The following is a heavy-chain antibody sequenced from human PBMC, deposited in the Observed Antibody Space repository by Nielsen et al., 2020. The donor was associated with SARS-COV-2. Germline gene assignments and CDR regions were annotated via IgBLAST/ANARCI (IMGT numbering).Heavy chain of an antibody. D-gene: IGHD2-8*02. Sequence: GESLKISCAASGFNFREHYMSWIRRAPGKGLEWVSYISSDSGYKNHADSVKGRFTISRDNAKRSLFLELSSLRAEDTAVYYCARGLGYCTGGTCFPYDLWGQGTLVTVST. CDR1: GFNFREHY. J-gene: IGHJ4*02. CDR3: ARGLGYCTGGTCFPYDL. CDR2: ISSDSGYK. V-gene: IGHV3-11*06.